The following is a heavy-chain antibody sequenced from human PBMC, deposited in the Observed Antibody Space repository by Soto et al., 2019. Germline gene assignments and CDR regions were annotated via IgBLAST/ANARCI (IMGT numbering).Heavy chain of an antibody. CDR1: GFTFSSYS. J-gene: IGHJ4*02. CDR3: ARSGRDGYNSGY. CDR2: ISSSSSTI. Sequence: EVQLVESGGGLVQPGGSLRLSCAASGFTFSSYSMNWVRQAQGKGLVWVSYISSSSSTIYYADSVKGRFTISRDNAKNSLYLQMNSLRDEDTAVYYCARSGRDGYNSGYWGQGTLVTVSS. D-gene: IGHD5-12*01. V-gene: IGHV3-48*02.